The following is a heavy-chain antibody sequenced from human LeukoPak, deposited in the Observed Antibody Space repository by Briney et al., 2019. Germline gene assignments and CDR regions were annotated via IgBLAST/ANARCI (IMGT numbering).Heavy chain of an antibody. Sequence: GASVKVSCKASGYTFTSYGISWVRQAPGQGLEWMGWISAYNGNTNYAQKLQGRVTMTTDTSTSTACMELRSLRSDDTAVYYCARDRGGISPHYWGQGTLVTVSS. V-gene: IGHV1-18*01. CDR3: ARDRGGISPHY. CDR1: GYTFTSYG. D-gene: IGHD1-14*01. CDR2: ISAYNGNT. J-gene: IGHJ4*02.